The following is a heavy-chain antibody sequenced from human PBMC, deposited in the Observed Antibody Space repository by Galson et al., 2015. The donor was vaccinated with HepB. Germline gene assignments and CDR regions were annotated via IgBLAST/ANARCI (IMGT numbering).Heavy chain of an antibody. Sequence: SLRLSCAASGFTLSSYTMHWVRQAPGKGLEYVSAISSNGGSTYYADSVKGRFTISRDNSKNTLYLQMSSLRAEDTAVYYCVKDFPGGGYCSGGSCYGFDYWGQGTLVTVSS. D-gene: IGHD2-15*01. CDR1: GFTLSSYT. V-gene: IGHV3-64D*06. CDR2: ISSNGGST. CDR3: VKDFPGGGYCSGGSCYGFDY. J-gene: IGHJ4*02.